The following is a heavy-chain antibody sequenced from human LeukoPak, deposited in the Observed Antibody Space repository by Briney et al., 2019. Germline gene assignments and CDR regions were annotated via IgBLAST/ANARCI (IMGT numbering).Heavy chain of an antibody. Sequence: GGSLRLSCAASGFTFSDYYMSWIRQAPGKGLEWVSYISSSGSTIYYADSVKGRFTISSDNAKNSLYLQMNSLRAEDTAVYYCARVRTIFGVVIPEFDYWGQGTLVTVSS. V-gene: IGHV3-11*04. CDR2: ISSSGSTI. J-gene: IGHJ4*02. D-gene: IGHD3-3*01. CDR1: GFTFSDYY. CDR3: ARVRTIFGVVIPEFDY.